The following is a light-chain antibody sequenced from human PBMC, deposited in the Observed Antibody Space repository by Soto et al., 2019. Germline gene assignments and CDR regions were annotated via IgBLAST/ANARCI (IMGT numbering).Light chain of an antibody. J-gene: IGKJ2*01. CDR1: QSVGSN. V-gene: IGKV3-15*01. CDR2: GAF. Sequence: EIVLTQSPATLYVSPGERATLSCRTRQSVGSNLAWYQQKPGQAPRLLIYGAFIRAPGFPVTFRGTGSGSEFTLTISSLQSEDGALYYCQQYDKWPYTFGQGTNLEIK. CDR3: QQYDKWPYT.